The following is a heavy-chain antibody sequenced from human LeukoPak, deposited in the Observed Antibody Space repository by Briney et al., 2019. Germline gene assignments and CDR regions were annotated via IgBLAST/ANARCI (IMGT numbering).Heavy chain of an antibody. V-gene: IGHV1-2*02. CDR1: GYTFTGYY. CDR2: INPNSGGT. Sequence: GASVKVSCKASGYTFTGYYMQWVRQAPGQGLEWMGWINPNSGGTNYARKFQGRVTMTRDTSISTAYMELSRPRSDDTAVYYCARRSRIVGATSYYYYYMDVWGKGTTVTVSS. J-gene: IGHJ6*03. D-gene: IGHD1-26*01. CDR3: ARRSRIVGATSYYYYYMDV.